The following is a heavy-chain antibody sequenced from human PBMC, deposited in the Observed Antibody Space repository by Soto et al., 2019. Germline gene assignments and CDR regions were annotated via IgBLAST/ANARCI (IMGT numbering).Heavy chain of an antibody. V-gene: IGHV1-8*01. CDR1: GYTFTSYD. J-gene: IGHJ4*02. D-gene: IGHD3-3*01. CDR3: SKTIFGVVIN. CDR2: MNPNSGNT. Sequence: QVQLVQSGAEVKKPGASVKVSCKASGYTFTSYDINWVRQATGQGLEWLGWMNPNSGNTGYAQKFQDRNSMTRNTSRSTAYMELSSLRSEDTAVYYCSKTIFGVVINWGQGTLVTVSS.